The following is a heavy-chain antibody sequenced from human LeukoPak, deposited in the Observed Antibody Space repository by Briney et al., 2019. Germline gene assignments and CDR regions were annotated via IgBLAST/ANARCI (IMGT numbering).Heavy chain of an antibody. Sequence: ASVKVSCKVSGYTLKKFSIQWVRQAPGKGLEWMGGFDPEDGENGGTISAQRFHGRVTITEDTSTHTAYMELSSLKSEDSAVYYCATVPLFGSPNLYYFDSWGQGVLVTVSS. CDR3: ATVPLFGSPNLYYFDS. CDR2: FDPEDGENGGT. CDR1: GYTLKKFS. D-gene: IGHD3-3*01. V-gene: IGHV1-24*01. J-gene: IGHJ4*02.